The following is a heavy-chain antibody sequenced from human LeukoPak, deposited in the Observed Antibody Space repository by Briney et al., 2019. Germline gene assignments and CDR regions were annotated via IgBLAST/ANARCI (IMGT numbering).Heavy chain of an antibody. CDR1: GGSISSSSYY. V-gene: IGHV4-39*07. CDR3: ARANSGYDFPYYYYMDV. Sequence: SETLSLTCTVSGGSISSSSYYWGWIRQPPGKGLEWIGSIYYSGSTYYNPSLKSRVTISVDTSKNQFSLKLSSVTAADTAVYYCARANSGYDFPYYYYMDVWGKGTTVTISS. J-gene: IGHJ6*03. CDR2: IYYSGST. D-gene: IGHD5-12*01.